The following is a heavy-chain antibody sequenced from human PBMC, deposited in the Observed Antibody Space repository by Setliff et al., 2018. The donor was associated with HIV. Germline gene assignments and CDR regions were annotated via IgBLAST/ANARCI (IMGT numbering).Heavy chain of an antibody. CDR2: IYPGASDT. D-gene: IGHD2-21*01. Sequence: PGESLKISCKGSGYSFATYWIGWVRQMPGKGLECMGIIYPGASDTRYSPSFQGQVTISADKSISTAYLPWSSLKASDTAIYFCARGRPFGKFVDYFDSWGQGKLVTVSS. CDR3: ARGRPFGKFVDYFDS. CDR1: GYSFATYW. J-gene: IGHJ4*02. V-gene: IGHV5-51*01.